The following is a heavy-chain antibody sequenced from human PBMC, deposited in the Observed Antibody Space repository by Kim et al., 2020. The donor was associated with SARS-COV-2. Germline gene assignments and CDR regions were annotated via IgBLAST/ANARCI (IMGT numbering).Heavy chain of an antibody. CDR2: ISYDGSNK. D-gene: IGHD3-22*01. J-gene: IGHJ6*01. CDR1: GFTFSSYG. V-gene: IGHV3-30*18. Sequence: GGSLRLSCAASGFTFSSYGMHWVRQAPGKGLEWVAVISYDGSNKYYADSVKGRFTLSRDNSKNTLYLQRNSLRAEDTAVYYCAKERYDYYDSSGYFSYYYGVDVWGQGTTVSVSS. CDR3: AKERYDYYDSSGYFSYYYGVDV.